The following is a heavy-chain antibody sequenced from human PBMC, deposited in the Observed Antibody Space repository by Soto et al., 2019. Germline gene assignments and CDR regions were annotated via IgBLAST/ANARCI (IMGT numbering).Heavy chain of an antibody. CDR1: GFTFSSYS. D-gene: IGHD4-17*01. V-gene: IGHV3-21*01. J-gene: IGHJ4*02. Sequence: PGGSLRLSCAASGFTFSSYSMNWVRQAPGKGLEWVSSISTTSSFIYSADSVKGRFTISRDNAKNSLYLQMNSLRAEDTAVYYCAREGSLYVDSVSNCFEYRGQGTLVTVYS. CDR2: ISTTSSFI. CDR3: AREGSLYVDSVSNCFEY.